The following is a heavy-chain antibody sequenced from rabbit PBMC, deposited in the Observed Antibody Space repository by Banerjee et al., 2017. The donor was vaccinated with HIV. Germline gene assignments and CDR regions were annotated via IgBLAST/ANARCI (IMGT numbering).Heavy chain of an antibody. Sequence: QEQLVESGGGLVQPEGSLTLTCKASGFSFSSGYWISWVRQAPGKGLEWVACIYVGSSGDTAYANWAKGRFTLSKTSSTTVTLQMTSLTAADTATYFCARNYVAYVGYGYATYDALDPWGPGTLVTVS. D-gene: IGHD6-1*01. J-gene: IGHJ2*01. CDR2: IYVGSSGDT. CDR3: ARNYVAYVGYGYATYDALDP. V-gene: IGHV1S45*01. CDR1: GFSFSSGYW.